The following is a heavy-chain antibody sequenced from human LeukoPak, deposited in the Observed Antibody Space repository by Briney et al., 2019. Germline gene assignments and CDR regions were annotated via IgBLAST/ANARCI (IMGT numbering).Heavy chain of an antibody. CDR1: GFTFSDYY. D-gene: IGHD6-19*01. J-gene: IGHJ4*02. V-gene: IGHV3-66*01. Sequence: GGSLRLSCAASGFTFSDYYMSWIRQAPGKGLEWVSVIYSGGSTYYADSVKGRFTISRDNSKNTLYLQMNSPRAEDTAVYYCARLHGYSSGWFDYWGQGTLVTVSS. CDR3: ARLHGYSSGWFDY. CDR2: IYSGGST.